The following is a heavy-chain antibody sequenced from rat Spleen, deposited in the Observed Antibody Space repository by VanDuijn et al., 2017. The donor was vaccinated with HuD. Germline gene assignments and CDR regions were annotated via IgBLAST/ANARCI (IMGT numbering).Heavy chain of an antibody. CDR3: ARHGGYNYFDY. D-gene: IGHD4-3*01. V-gene: IGHV5-25*01. CDR2: ITNTGGST. CDR1: GFSFSTFY. Sequence: EVQLAESGGGLVQPGRSLKLSCAASGFSFSTFYMAWVRQAPGKGLEWVASITNTGGSTYYPDSMKGRFTISRDNAKSTLYLQMDSLRSEDTATYYCARHGGYNYFDYWGQGVMVTVSS. J-gene: IGHJ2*01.